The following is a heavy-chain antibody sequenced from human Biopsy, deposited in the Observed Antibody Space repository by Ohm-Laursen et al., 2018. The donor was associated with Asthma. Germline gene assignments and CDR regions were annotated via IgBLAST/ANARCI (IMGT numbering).Heavy chain of an antibody. V-gene: IGHV1-69*13. CDR1: GGTFNTYV. D-gene: IGHD2-2*01. CDR2: INSVFGTT. J-gene: IGHJ4*02. Sequence: ASVKVSCKSLGGTFNTYVIGWMRQAPEQGLEWMGGINSVFGTTTYPQKFQDRVTITADDSTSTVYMELSSLRSEDTAVYYCARKAGSCISRTCYSLDFWGQGTLVTVSS. CDR3: ARKAGSCISRTCYSLDF.